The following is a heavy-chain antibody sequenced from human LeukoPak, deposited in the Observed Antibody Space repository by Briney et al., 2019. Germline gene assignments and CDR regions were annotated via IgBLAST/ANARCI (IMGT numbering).Heavy chain of an antibody. J-gene: IGHJ4*02. CDR1: GYTFTGYY. Sequence: ASVKVSCKASGYTFTGYYMHWVRQAPGQELEWMGWINPNSGGTNYAQKFQGRVTMTRDTSISTAYMELTRLRSDDTAVYYCARSRYRSSTSCYYFDYRGQGTLVTVSS. CDR3: ARSRYRSSTSCYYFDY. D-gene: IGHD2-2*01. V-gene: IGHV1-2*02. CDR2: INPNSGGT.